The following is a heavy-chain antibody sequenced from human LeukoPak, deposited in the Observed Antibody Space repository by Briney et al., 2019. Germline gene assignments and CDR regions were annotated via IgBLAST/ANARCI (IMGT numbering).Heavy chain of an antibody. J-gene: IGHJ4*02. CDR1: GYSISNGYY. V-gene: IGHV4-38-2*02. D-gene: IGHD6-6*01. CDR2: IYHSGST. CDR3: ARDKGTSYLSSFDY. Sequence: PSETLSLTCSVSGYSISNGYYWGWIRQPPGKGLEWIGSIYHSGSTNCNPSLKSRVNISVDTSKNQFSLKVNSVTAADTAVYYCARDKGTSYLSSFDYWGQGTLVTVSS.